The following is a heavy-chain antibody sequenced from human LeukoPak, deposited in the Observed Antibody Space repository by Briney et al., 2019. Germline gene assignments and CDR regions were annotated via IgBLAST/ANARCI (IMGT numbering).Heavy chain of an antibody. CDR2: TYQRSKWYN. CDR1: GDSVSINSAA. D-gene: IGHD6-19*01. V-gene: IGHV6-1*01. CDR3: ARSPSPYSSGWYFDY. Sequence: SQTLSLTCAISGDSVSINSAAWNWIRKSPSRGLEWLGRTYQRSKWYNDYAVSVKSRITINPDISKNQFSLQLNSVTPEDTAVYYCARSPSPYSSGWYFDYWGQGTLVTVSS. J-gene: IGHJ4*02.